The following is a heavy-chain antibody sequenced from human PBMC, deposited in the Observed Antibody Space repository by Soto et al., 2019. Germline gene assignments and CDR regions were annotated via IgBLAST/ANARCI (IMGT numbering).Heavy chain of an antibody. Sequence: GASVKVSCKASGYTFTSYDINWVRQATGQGLEWMGWMNPNSGNTGYAQKFQGRVTMTRNTSISTAYMELSSLRSEDTAVYYCALGGVVVVAATRDYYYGMDVWGQGTKVTVSS. CDR2: MNPNSGNT. D-gene: IGHD2-15*01. CDR3: ALGGVVVVAATRDYYYGMDV. CDR1: GYTFTSYD. V-gene: IGHV1-8*01. J-gene: IGHJ6*02.